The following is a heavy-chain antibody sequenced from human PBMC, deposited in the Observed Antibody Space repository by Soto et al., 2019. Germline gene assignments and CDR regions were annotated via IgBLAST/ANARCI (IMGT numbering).Heavy chain of an antibody. D-gene: IGHD2-15*01. CDR2: IWYDGSNK. V-gene: IGHV3-33*01. J-gene: IGHJ6*02. Sequence: VQLVESGGGVVQPGRSLRLSCAASGFTFSSYGMHWVRQAPGKGLEWVAVIWYDGSNKYYADSVKGRFTISRDNSKNTLYLQMNSLRAEDTAVYYCARESVVVVAATSYYGMDVWGQGTTVTVSS. CDR1: GFTFSSYG. CDR3: ARESVVVVAATSYYGMDV.